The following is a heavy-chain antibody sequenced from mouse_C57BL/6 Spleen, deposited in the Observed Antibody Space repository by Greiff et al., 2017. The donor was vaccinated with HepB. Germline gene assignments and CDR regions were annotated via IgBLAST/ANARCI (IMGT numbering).Heavy chain of an antibody. CDR2: IYPGDGDT. CDR3: ATKRDYGNYGYYAMDY. V-gene: IGHV1-82*01. J-gene: IGHJ4*01. CDR1: GYAFSSSW. D-gene: IGHD2-1*01. Sequence: QVQLQQSGPELVKPGASVKISCKASGYAFSSSWMNWVKQRPGKGLEWIGRIYPGDGDTNYNGKFKGKATLTADKSSSTAYMQLGSLTSEDSAVYFCATKRDYGNYGYYAMDYWGQGTSVTVSS.